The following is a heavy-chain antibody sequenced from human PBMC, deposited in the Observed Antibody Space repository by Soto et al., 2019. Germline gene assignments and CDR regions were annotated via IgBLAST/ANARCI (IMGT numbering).Heavy chain of an antibody. CDR3: ARSQRSTRYFDYGAYGYYGMDV. D-gene: IGHD4-17*01. CDR1: GFTFSGYW. V-gene: IGHV3-7*03. Sequence: GGSLRLSCAASGFTFSGYWMSWVRQAPGKGLEWVANIKQDGREKYYVDSGKGRFTISRDNAKNSLYLQMNSLRAEDTAVYYCARSQRSTRYFDYGAYGYYGMDVWGQGTTVTVSS. CDR2: IKQDGREK. J-gene: IGHJ6*02.